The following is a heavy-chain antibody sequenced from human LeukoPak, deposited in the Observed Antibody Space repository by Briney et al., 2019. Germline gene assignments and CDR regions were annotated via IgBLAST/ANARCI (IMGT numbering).Heavy chain of an antibody. CDR3: ARTRPVDSNYYGSGSYGMDV. D-gene: IGHD3-10*01. CDR2: INHSGST. J-gene: IGHJ6*02. CDR1: GESFSGYY. V-gene: IGHV4-34*01. Sequence: PSETLSLTCAVYGESFSGYYWSWIRQPPGKGLEWIGEINHSGSTNYNPSLKGRVTISVDTSKNQFSLKLSSVTAADTAVYYCARTRPVDSNYYGSGSYGMDVWGQGTTVTVSS.